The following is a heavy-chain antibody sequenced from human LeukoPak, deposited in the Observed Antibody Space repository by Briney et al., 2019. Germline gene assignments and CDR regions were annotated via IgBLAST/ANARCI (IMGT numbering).Heavy chain of an antibody. V-gene: IGHV4-39*01. J-gene: IGHJ4*02. CDR2: ICYSGST. CDR1: GGSINSGDY. Sequence: RSSQTLSLTCTVSGGSINSGDYWGWIRQPPGKGLEWIGSICYSGSTYYNPSLKSRVTISVDTSKNQFSLKLSSVTAADTAVYYCASHYSSSPLDYWGQGTLVTVSS. CDR3: ASHYSSSPLDY. D-gene: IGHD6-6*01.